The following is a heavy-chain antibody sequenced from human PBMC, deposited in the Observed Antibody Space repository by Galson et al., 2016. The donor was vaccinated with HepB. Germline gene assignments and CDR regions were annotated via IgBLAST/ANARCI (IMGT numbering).Heavy chain of an antibody. Sequence: SETLSLTCTVSVGSISSSSYYWGWIRQPPGKGLEWIGSIYYSGSTYYNPSLQSRVTISVDTSKNQFSLKMRSVTAADTAVYYCARRFRYTYGPPYGMDVWGQGPRSPSP. V-gene: IGHV4-39*01. CDR1: VGSISSSSYY. CDR3: ARRFRYTYGPPYGMDV. CDR2: IYYSGST. J-gene: IGHJ6*02. D-gene: IGHD5-18*01.